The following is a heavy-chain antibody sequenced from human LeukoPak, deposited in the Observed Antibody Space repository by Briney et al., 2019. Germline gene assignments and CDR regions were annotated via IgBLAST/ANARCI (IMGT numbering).Heavy chain of an antibody. CDR3: ARGIVATNYYFDY. CDR1: GFTFSDCY. CDR2: ISSSSSYT. Sequence: GGSLRLSCAASGFTFSDCYMSRIRQAPGKGLEWVSYISSSSSYTNYADSVKGRFTISRDNAKNSLYLQMNSLRAEDTAVYYCARGIVATNYYFDYWGQGTLVTVSS. J-gene: IGHJ4*02. V-gene: IGHV3-11*03. D-gene: IGHD4/OR15-4a*01.